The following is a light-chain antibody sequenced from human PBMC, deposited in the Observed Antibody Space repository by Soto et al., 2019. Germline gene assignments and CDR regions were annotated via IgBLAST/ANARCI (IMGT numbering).Light chain of an antibody. CDR2: RTS. CDR3: QQYGSSPFT. J-gene: IGKJ3*01. Sequence: EIVMTQSPATLSVSPGERATLSCRASQSISSNLAWYQQKPGQAPRLLMFRTSSRATGFPARFSGSGSGTDFTLTISSLEPEDFAVYYCQQYGSSPFTFGPGTKVDIK. V-gene: IGKV3-15*01. CDR1: QSISSN.